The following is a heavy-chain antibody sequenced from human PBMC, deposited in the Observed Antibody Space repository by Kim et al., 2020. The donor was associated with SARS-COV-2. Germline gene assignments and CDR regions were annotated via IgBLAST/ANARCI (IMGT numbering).Heavy chain of an antibody. Sequence: GGTIDYAAPVKGRFTISRDDSKTTLYLQMNSLETEDTAVYYCATDTGDYWGQGTLVTVSS. J-gene: IGHJ4*02. V-gene: IGHV3-15*01. CDR2: GGTI. D-gene: IGHD4-17*01. CDR3: ATDTGDY.